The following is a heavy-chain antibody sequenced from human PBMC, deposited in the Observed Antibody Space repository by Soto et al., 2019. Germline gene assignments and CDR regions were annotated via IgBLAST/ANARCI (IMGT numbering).Heavy chain of an antibody. Sequence: QVQLVQSGAEVKKPGSSVKVSCKASGGTFSSYAISWVRQAPGQGLEWMGGIIPIFGTANYAQKFQGRVTITADKSTSTAYMERSSLRSEDTAVYYCARGLSYDILTGYSHWGQGTLVTVSS. J-gene: IGHJ4*02. V-gene: IGHV1-69*06. CDR3: ARGLSYDILTGYSH. CDR1: GGTFSSYA. D-gene: IGHD3-9*01. CDR2: IIPIFGTA.